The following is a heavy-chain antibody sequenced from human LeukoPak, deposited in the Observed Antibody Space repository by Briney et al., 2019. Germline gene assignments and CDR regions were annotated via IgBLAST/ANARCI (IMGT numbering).Heavy chain of an antibody. D-gene: IGHD6-19*01. Sequence: GGSLRLSCTASGFTFGDYLMHWFRQAPGKGLEWVGFIRSKAYGGTPEYAASVRGRFTISRDDSKTIAHLQMNSLKTEDTAVYYCASGSGWYSPDYWGQGTLVTVSS. CDR1: GFTFGDYL. V-gene: IGHV3-49*03. J-gene: IGHJ4*02. CDR2: IRSKAYGGTP. CDR3: ASGSGWYSPDY.